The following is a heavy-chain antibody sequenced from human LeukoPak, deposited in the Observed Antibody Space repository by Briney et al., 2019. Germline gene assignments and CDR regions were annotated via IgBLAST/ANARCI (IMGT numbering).Heavy chain of an antibody. CDR3: ARAASSGWYYFDY. J-gene: IGHJ4*02. V-gene: IGHV3-30*03. CDR1: GFTFSNYG. CDR2: MSYDGSNT. Sequence: GGSLRLSCAASGFTFSNYGMHWVRQAPGRGLEWVAFMSYDGSNTYYADSVKGRFTISRDNSKNTLYLQVNSLRAEDTAVYYCARAASSGWYYFDYWGQGTLVTVSS. D-gene: IGHD6-19*01.